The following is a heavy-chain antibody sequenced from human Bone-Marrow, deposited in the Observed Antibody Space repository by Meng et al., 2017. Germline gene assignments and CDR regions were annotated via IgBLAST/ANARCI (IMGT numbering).Heavy chain of an antibody. CDR2: FHHSGTT. D-gene: IGHD2-8*02. J-gene: IGHJ4*02. V-gene: IGHV4-4*02. CDR3: AASPSWWRIDS. Sequence: QVQLQESGPGLVKPSGTLSLTCGVSGASVRSGYWWTWVRQPPGKGLEWIGEFHHSGTTNYNPSLRSRVTISVDTSKNQFSLRLTSVTAADTAVYYCAASPSWWRIDSWGQGTLVTVSS. CDR1: GASVRSGYW.